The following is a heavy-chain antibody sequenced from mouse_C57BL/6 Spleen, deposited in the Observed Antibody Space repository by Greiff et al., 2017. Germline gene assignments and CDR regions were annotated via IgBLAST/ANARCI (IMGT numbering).Heavy chain of an antibody. CDR3: ARPIYYDYGAWFAY. D-gene: IGHD2-4*01. CDR2: ISSGINTI. Sequence: EVQLQESGGGLVKPGGSLKLSCAASGFTFSDYGMHWVRQAPEKGLEWVAYISSGINTIYYADTVKGRFTISRDNAKTTLFLQMTSLRSEDTAMYYCARPIYYDYGAWFAYWGQGTLVTVSA. CDR1: GFTFSDYG. V-gene: IGHV5-17*01. J-gene: IGHJ3*01.